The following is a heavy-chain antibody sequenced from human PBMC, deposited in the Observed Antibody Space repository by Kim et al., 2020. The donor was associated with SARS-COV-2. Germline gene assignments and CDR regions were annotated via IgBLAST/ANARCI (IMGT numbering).Heavy chain of an antibody. CDR2: ISAYNGNT. J-gene: IGHJ6*02. CDR1: GYTFTSYG. D-gene: IGHD6-13*01. Sequence: ASVKVSCKASGYTFTSYGISWVRQAPGQGLEWMGWISAYNGNTNYAQKLQGRVTMTTDTSTSTAYMELRSLRSDDTAVYYCARDTPGGSSWIYYYYYYGMDVWGQGTTVTVSS. CDR3: ARDTPGGSSWIYYYYYYGMDV. V-gene: IGHV1-18*04.